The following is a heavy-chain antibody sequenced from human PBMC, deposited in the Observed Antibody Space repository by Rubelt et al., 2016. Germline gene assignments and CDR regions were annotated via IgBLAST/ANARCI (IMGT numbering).Heavy chain of an antibody. J-gene: IGHJ1*01. V-gene: IGHV4-31*03. CDR1: GGSISSGGYY. CDR2: IYYSGST. CDR3: ARAAAHPIAVAGTGYVQH. Sequence: QVQLQESGPGLVKPSQTLSLTCTVSGGSISSGGYYWSWLRQHPGKGLEWIGYIYYSGSTSYNPSLKGRVTISVDTSKKQWSLKLSSVTAADTAVYYCARAAAHPIAVAGTGYVQHWGQGTLVTVSS. D-gene: IGHD6-19*01.